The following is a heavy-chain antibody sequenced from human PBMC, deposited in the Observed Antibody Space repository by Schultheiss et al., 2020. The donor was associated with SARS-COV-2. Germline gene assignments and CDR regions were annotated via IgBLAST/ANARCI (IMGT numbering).Heavy chain of an antibody. CDR3: ARNYPISRFRGDYYYYGMDV. D-gene: IGHD3-3*01. J-gene: IGHJ6*02. CDR2: ISSSGSTI. CDR1: GFTFSSYE. V-gene: IGHV3-48*03. Sequence: GESLKISCAASGFTFSSYEMNWVRQAPGKGLEWVSYISSSGSTIYYADSVKGRFTISRDNSKNTLYLQMNSLRAEDTAVYYCARNYPISRFRGDYYYYGMDVWGQGTTVTVSS.